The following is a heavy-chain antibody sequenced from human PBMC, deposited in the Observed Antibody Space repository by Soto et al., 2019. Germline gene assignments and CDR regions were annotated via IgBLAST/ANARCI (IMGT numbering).Heavy chain of an antibody. CDR3: AREPPPTGYYYGSGSYAGPYYYYMDV. CDR1: GYTFTSYG. Sequence: ASVKVSCKASGYTFTSYGISWVRQAPGQGLEWMGWISAYNGNTNYAQKLQGRVTMTTDTSTSTAYMELRSLRSDDTAVYYCAREPPPTGYYYGSGSYAGPYYYYMDVWGKGTTVTVSS. V-gene: IGHV1-18*01. J-gene: IGHJ6*03. CDR2: ISAYNGNT. D-gene: IGHD3-10*01.